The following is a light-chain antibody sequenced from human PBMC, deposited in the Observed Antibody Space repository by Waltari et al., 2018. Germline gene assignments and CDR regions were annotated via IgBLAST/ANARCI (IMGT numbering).Light chain of an antibody. CDR3: HQYSSSSRT. V-gene: IGKV4-1*01. J-gene: IGKJ2*01. Sequence: DVVMTQSPDSLAVSLGERVTITCKSIQNVLYIPNNKNSFAWYQQKPGQPPKLLIYWASNRVSGVPDRFSGSGSGTDFTLTISSLQAEDVAIYYCHQYSSSSRTFGQGTKLEIK. CDR2: WAS. CDR1: QNVLYIPNNKNS.